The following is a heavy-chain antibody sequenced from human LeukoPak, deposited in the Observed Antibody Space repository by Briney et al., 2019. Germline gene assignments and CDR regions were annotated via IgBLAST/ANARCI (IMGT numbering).Heavy chain of an antibody. CDR3: ASPYFDF. CDR1: GGSISSGNYY. V-gene: IGHV4-39*01. J-gene: IGHJ4*01. Sequence: PSETLSLTCTVSGGSISSGNYYWAWIRQPPGKGLEWIGSMYYSGSTYYNPSLKSRVTISVDTSKNQFSLKLSSVTATDTAVSYCASPYFDFWGQGTLVTVYS. CDR2: MYYSGST.